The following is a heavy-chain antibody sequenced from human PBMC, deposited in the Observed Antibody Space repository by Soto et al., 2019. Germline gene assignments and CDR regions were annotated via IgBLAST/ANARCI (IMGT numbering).Heavy chain of an antibody. Sequence: ASVKVSCKASGYTFTSYAMHWVRQAPGQRLEWMGWINAGNGNTKYSQKFQGRVTITRDTSASTAYMELSSLRSEDTAVYYCARQGTMVRGVSHFDYWGQGTLVTVSS. D-gene: IGHD3-10*01. J-gene: IGHJ4*02. CDR3: ARQGTMVRGVSHFDY. CDR1: GYTFTSYA. V-gene: IGHV1-3*01. CDR2: INAGNGNT.